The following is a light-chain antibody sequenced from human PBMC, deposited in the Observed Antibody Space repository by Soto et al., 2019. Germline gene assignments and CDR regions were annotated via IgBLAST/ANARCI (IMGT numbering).Light chain of an antibody. J-gene: IGKJ1*01. CDR1: QSVLYSSNNKNY. CDR3: QQYLGIPRT. CDR2: WAS. Sequence: DIVMTQSPDSLVVSLGERATINCKSSQSVLYSSNNKNYLAWYQQKPGQPPKLLIYWASTRESGVPDRFSGSGSGTDFTLTISSLQAEDVAVYYCQQYLGIPRTFGQGTKVDIK. V-gene: IGKV4-1*01.